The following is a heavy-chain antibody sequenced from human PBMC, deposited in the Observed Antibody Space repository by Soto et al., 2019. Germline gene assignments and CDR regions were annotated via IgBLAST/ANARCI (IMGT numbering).Heavy chain of an antibody. Sequence: ASVKVSCKASGYTFSDYYIHWVRQAPGQGLEWMGWISPRTGSANFAQRFQGRVSMTRDTSITTAYMELRRLKSDDTAVYYCARGPYYGSAYGTDVWGQGTTVPASS. CDR1: GYTFSDYY. V-gene: IGHV1-2*02. CDR2: ISPRTGSA. J-gene: IGHJ6*02. CDR3: ARGPYYGSAYGTDV. D-gene: IGHD3-10*01.